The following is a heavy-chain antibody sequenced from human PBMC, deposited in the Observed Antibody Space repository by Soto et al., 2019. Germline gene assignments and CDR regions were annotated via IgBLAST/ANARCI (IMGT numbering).Heavy chain of an antibody. CDR3: AKEQSWMVRGVKTIDY. V-gene: IGHV3-23*01. D-gene: IGHD3-10*01. J-gene: IGHJ4*02. CDR1: GFTFSSYA. CDR2: ISGSGGST. Sequence: GGSLRLSCAASGFTFSSYAMSWVRQAPGKGLEWVSAISGSGGSTYYADSVKGRFTISRDNSKNTLYLQMNSLRAEDTAVYYCAKEQSWMVRGVKTIDYWGQGTLVTVSS.